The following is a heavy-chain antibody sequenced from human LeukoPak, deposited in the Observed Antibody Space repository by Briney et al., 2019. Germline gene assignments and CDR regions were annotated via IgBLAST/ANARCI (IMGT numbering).Heavy chain of an antibody. D-gene: IGHD2-15*01. Sequence: ASVKVSCKISGYTLTGLPMHWVRQAPGKGLEWMGGFDPEDGETIYAQKFQGRVTMTEDTSTDTAYMELSSLRSEDTAVYYCATERRGVVVVAATQKGYYYGMDVWGQGTTVTVSS. CDR3: ATERRGVVVVAATQKGYYYGMDV. V-gene: IGHV1-24*01. CDR1: GYTLTGLP. J-gene: IGHJ6*02. CDR2: FDPEDGET.